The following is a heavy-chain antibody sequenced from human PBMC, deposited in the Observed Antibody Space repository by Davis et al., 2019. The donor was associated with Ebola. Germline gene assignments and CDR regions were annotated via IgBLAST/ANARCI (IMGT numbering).Heavy chain of an antibody. V-gene: IGHV1-2*04. D-gene: IGHD3-3*01. CDR2: INPNSGGT. Sequence: ASVTVSCKASGYTFPSYYMHWLRQAPGQGLEWMGWINPNSGGTNYAQKSQGWVTMIRDTSISTAYMELSRLRSDDTAVYYCARDQSAITIFGGGMDVWGQGTTVTVSS. J-gene: IGHJ6*02. CDR1: GYTFPSYY. CDR3: ARDQSAITIFGGGMDV.